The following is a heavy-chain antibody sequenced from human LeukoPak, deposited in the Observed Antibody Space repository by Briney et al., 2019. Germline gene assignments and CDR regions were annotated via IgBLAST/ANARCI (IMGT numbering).Heavy chain of an antibody. CDR2: INPSGGST. D-gene: IGHD3-22*01. CDR1: GYTFTSYY. CDR3: ARVMSGYDSSCYSSKMFDY. V-gene: IGHV1-46*01. Sequence: ASVKVSCKASGYTFTSYYTHWVRQAPGQGLEWMGIINPSGGSTSYAQKFQGRVTMTRDTSTNTVYMELSSLRSEDTAVYYCARVMSGYDSSCYSSKMFDYWGQGTLVSVSS. J-gene: IGHJ4*02.